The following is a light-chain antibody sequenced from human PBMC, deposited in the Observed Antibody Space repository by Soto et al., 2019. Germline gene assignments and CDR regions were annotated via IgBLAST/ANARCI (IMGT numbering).Light chain of an antibody. V-gene: IGLV2-14*03. CDR2: DVS. CDR3: SSYTSSSTLYV. CDR1: SSDVGGYNY. Sequence: QVVLTQPASVSGSPGQSITLSCTGTSSDVGGYNYVSWYQHHPGKAPKLIIYDVSNRPSGVSNRFSASKSGNTASLTISGLQAEDEADYYCSSYTSSSTLYVFGTGTKVTVL. J-gene: IGLJ1*01.